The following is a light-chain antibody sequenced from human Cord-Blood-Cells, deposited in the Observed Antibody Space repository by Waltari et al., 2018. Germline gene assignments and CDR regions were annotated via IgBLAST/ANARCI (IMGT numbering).Light chain of an antibody. CDR3: QAWDSSTSV. V-gene: IGLV3-1*01. Sequence: SYELTQPPSVSVSPGQTASITCSGDKLGDKYACWYQQKPGQSPVLVIYQDSKRPSGIPELFSCSNSGNTATLTISGTQAMDEADYYCQAWDSSTSVFGGGTKLTVL. CDR1: KLGDKY. J-gene: IGLJ2*01. CDR2: QDS.